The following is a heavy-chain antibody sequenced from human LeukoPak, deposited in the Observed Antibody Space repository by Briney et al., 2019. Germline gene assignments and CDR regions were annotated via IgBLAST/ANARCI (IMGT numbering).Heavy chain of an antibody. D-gene: IGHD4-17*01. V-gene: IGHV1-3*01. J-gene: IGHJ4*02. CDR1: GYTFTSYA. CDR3: ARWDYGDYYFDY. CDR2: INAGNGNT. Sequence: ASVNVSCKASGYTFTSYAMHWVRQAPGQRLEWMGWINAGNGNTKYSQKFQGRVTITRDTSASTAYMELSSLRSEDTAVYYCARWDYGDYYFDYWGQGTLVTVSS.